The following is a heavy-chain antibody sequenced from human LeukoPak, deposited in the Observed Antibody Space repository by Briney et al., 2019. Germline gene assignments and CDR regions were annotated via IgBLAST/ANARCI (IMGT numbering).Heavy chain of an antibody. CDR1: GFTFSSYI. CDR2: ISGSGSTT. J-gene: IGHJ6*02. Sequence: GGSLRLSCAASGFTFSSYIVTWVRQAPGKGLEWVSSISGSGSTTYFADSVKGRFAISRDNSKNTLYLQMSSLRAEDTAIYYCAKDSTVSGSYYGMDIWGQGTTVTVSS. CDR3: AKDSTVSGSYYGMDI. D-gene: IGHD3-22*01. V-gene: IGHV3-23*01.